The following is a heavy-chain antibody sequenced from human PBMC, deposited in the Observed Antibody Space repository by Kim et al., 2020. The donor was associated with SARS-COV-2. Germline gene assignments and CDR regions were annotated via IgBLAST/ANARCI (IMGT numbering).Heavy chain of an antibody. Sequence: GGSLRLSCAASGFTFSSYGMHWVRQAPGKGLEWVAVISYDGSNKYYADSVKGRFTISRDNSKNTLYLQMNSLRAEDTAVYYCARDPYYYDSSGYISYYY. J-gene: IGHJ6*01. D-gene: IGHD3-22*01. CDR2: ISYDGSNK. CDR3: ARDPYYYDSSGYISYYY. V-gene: IGHV3-33*05. CDR1: GFTFSSYG.